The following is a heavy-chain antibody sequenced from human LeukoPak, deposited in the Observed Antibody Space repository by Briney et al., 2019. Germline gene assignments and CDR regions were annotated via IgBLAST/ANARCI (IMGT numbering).Heavy chain of an antibody. Sequence: GGSLRLSCAASGFTFNYAWMSWVRQAPGKGLEWVGRIKSKTDGGTSDYAAPVQGRFAISRDDSKNMVYLHMNSLESEDTAVYYCTSHRPSYGDLADGNWGQGTLVTVSS. CDR2: IKSKTDGGTS. D-gene: IGHD3-10*01. CDR3: TSHRPSYGDLADGN. V-gene: IGHV3-15*01. J-gene: IGHJ4*02. CDR1: GFTFNYAW.